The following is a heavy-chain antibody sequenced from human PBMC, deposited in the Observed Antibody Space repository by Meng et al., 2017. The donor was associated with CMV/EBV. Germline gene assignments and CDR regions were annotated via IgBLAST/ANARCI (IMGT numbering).Heavy chain of an antibody. J-gene: IGHJ4*02. Sequence: GESLKISCAASGFTFSSYAMSWVRQAPGKGLEWVSAISGSGGSTYYADPVKGRFTISRDNSKNTLYLQMNSLRAEDTAVYYCAKDPHYYDSSGYSNYFDYWGQGTLVTVSS. CDR1: GFTFSSYA. V-gene: IGHV3-23*01. CDR3: AKDPHYYDSSGYSNYFDY. CDR2: ISGSGGST. D-gene: IGHD3-22*01.